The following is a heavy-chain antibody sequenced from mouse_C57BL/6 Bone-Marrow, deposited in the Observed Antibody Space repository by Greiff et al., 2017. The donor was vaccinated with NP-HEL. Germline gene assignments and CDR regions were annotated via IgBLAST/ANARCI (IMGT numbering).Heavy chain of an antibody. CDR3: ARREGTVVADYYAMAC. Sequence: EVQLQQSGPELVKPGASVKISCKASGYSFTDYNMNWVKQSNGKSLEWIGVINPNYGTTSYNQKFKGKATLTVDQSSRTAYMQLKSLTSEDSAVYFCARREGTVVADYYAMACWGQGTSVTVSS. CDR1: GYSFTDYN. J-gene: IGHJ4*01. D-gene: IGHD1-1*01. V-gene: IGHV1-39*01. CDR2: INPNYGTT.